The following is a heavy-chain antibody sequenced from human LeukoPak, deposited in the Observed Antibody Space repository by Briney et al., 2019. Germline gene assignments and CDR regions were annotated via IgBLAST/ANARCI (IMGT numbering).Heavy chain of an antibody. D-gene: IGHD5-12*01. Sequence: ASVKVSCKASGYTFTGYYMHWVRQAPGQGLEWMGRINPNSGGTNYAQKFQGRVTMTRGTSISTAYMELSRLRSDDTAVYYCARDMWQWLPFDYWGQGTLVTVSS. J-gene: IGHJ4*02. CDR1: GYTFTGYY. CDR3: ARDMWQWLPFDY. CDR2: INPNSGGT. V-gene: IGHV1-2*06.